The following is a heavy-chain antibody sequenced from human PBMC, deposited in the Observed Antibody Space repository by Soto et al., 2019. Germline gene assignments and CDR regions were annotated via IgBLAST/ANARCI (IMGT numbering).Heavy chain of an antibody. D-gene: IGHD6-6*01. CDR2: IWYDGSNK. Sequence: GGSLILSCAASGFTFSSYGMHWVRQAPGKGLEWVAVIWYDGSNKYYADSVKGRFTISRDNSKNTLYLQMNSLRAEDTAVYYCARETIAAHAYYYYGMDVWGQGTTVTVSS. V-gene: IGHV3-33*01. CDR1: GFTFSSYG. J-gene: IGHJ6*02. CDR3: ARETIAAHAYYYYGMDV.